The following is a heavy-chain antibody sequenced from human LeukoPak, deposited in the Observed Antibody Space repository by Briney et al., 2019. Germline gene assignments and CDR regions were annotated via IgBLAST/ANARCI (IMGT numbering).Heavy chain of an antibody. Sequence: ASVKVSCKASGGTFSSYAISWVRQAPGQGLEWMGWMNPNSGNTGYAQKFQGRVTMTRNTSTSTAYMELSSLRSEDTAMYYCARKGSGWAGYYYYYMDVWGKGTTVTVSS. CDR2: MNPNSGNT. D-gene: IGHD6-19*01. CDR1: GGTFSSYA. CDR3: ARKGSGWAGYYYYYMDV. V-gene: IGHV1-8*02. J-gene: IGHJ6*03.